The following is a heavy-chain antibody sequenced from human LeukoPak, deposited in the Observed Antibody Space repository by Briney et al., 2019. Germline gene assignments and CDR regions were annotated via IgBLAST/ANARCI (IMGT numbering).Heavy chain of an antibody. Sequence: PGGSLRLSCAASGFTFSSYSMNWVRQAPGKGLEWVANIKQDGSEKYYVDSVKGRFTFSRDNARNSLYLQMNSLRADDTAIYYCAREGGWNDFDYWGQGTLVTVSS. J-gene: IGHJ4*02. CDR1: GFTFSSYS. CDR3: AREGGWNDFDY. D-gene: IGHD1-1*01. V-gene: IGHV3-7*01. CDR2: IKQDGSEK.